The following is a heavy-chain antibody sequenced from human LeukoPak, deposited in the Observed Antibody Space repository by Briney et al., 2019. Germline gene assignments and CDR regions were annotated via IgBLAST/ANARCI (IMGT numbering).Heavy chain of an antibody. CDR2: INWNGGSR. J-gene: IGHJ4*02. CDR3: TRHRYGDSGGDFDY. D-gene: IGHD2-21*02. V-gene: IGHV3-20*04. CDR1: GFNFDEYG. Sequence: PGGSLRLSCAASGFNFDEYGMTWVRQAPGKGLEWVSGINWNGGSRGYADSVKGRFTISRDNAKKFLYLQMNSLKTEDTAVYYCTRHRYGDSGGDFDYWGQGTLVTVSS.